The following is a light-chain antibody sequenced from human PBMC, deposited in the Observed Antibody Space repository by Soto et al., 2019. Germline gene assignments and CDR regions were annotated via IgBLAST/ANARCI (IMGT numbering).Light chain of an antibody. J-gene: IGLJ1*01. Sequence: LTQPASVSGSPGQSITISCIGTSSDIGRYNYVSWYQQYPGKAPKFMIYDVSNRPSGVSNRFSGSKSGNTASLTVSGLQAEDEADYYCSSYISSSTYVFGTGTKVTVL. CDR2: DVS. CDR3: SSYISSSTYV. V-gene: IGLV2-14*01. CDR1: SSDIGRYNY.